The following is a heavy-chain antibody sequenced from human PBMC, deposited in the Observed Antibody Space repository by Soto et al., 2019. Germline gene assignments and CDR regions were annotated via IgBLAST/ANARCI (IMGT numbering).Heavy chain of an antibody. CDR2: IQYRGNT. J-gene: IGHJ4*02. Sequence: PSETLSLTCTVAGDSISSGGFYWSWIRQFPGKGLEWIGFIQYRGNTNYNPSLKSRLTMSVDESKNQFSLSLSSVTAADTAVYYCAGAARLSPFDFWGRGTLVTVSS. D-gene: IGHD6-6*01. V-gene: IGHV4-31*03. CDR1: GDSISSGGFY. CDR3: AGAARLSPFDF.